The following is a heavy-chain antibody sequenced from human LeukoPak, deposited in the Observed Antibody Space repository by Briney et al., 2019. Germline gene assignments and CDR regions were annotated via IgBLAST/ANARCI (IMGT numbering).Heavy chain of an antibody. V-gene: IGHV1-24*01. D-gene: IGHD3-10*01. CDR1: GYTLTELS. J-gene: IGHJ4*02. CDR2: FDPEDGET. CDR3: AKDQYYYGSGSYSDY. Sequence: ASVKVSCKVSGYTLTELSMHWVRQAPGKGLEWMGGFDPEDGETIYAQKFQGRVTMTEDTSTDTAYMELSSLRSEDTAVYYCAKDQYYYGSGSYSDYWGLGTLVTVSS.